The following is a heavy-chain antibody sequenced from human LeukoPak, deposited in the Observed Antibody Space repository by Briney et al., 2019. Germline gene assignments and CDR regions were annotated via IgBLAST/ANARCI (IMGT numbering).Heavy chain of an antibody. CDR1: GGSLSGYY. V-gene: IGHV4-34*01. J-gene: IGHJ4*02. D-gene: IGHD4-17*01. Sequence: PSETLSLTCAVYGGSLSGYYWSWIRQPPGKGLEWIGEIDHSGSTNYNPSLKSRVTISVDTSKNQFSLRLRSVTAADTAVYYCARHKAYGDSPFDYWGQGTLVTVSS. CDR3: ARHKAYGDSPFDY. CDR2: IDHSGST.